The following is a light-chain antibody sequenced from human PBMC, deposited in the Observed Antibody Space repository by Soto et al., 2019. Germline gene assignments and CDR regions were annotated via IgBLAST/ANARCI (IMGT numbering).Light chain of an antibody. CDR1: SSDVGGYNY. J-gene: IGLJ1*01. CDR3: SSYTSSSTLYV. CDR2: EVS. Sequence: QSVLTQPASVSGSPGQSITISFTGTSSDVGGYNYVSWYQQHPGKAPKLMIYEVSNRPSGVSNRFSGSKSGNTASLTISGLQAEDEAEYYCSSYTSSSTLYVFGTGTKVTVL. V-gene: IGLV2-14*01.